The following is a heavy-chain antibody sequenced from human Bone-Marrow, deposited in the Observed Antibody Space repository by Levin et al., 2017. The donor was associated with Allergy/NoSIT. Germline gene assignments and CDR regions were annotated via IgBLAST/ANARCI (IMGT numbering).Heavy chain of an antibody. V-gene: IGHV3-64*02. CDR1: GFTFSSYA. Sequence: GESLKISCAASGFTFSSYAMHWVRQAPGKGLEYVSAISSNGGSTYYADSVKGRFTISRDNSKNTLYLQMGSLRAEDMAVYYCARSGRRKTGRPSYGSGSYYTPYGMDVWGQGTTVTVSS. J-gene: IGHJ6*02. CDR3: ARSGRRKTGRPSYGSGSYYTPYGMDV. CDR2: ISSNGGST. D-gene: IGHD3-10*01.